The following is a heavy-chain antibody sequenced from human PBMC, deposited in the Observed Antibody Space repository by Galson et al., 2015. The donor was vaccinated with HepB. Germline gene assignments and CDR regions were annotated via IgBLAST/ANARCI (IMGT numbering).Heavy chain of an antibody. D-gene: IGHD6-6*01. CDR1: GFTFSSYA. J-gene: IGHJ6*02. Sequence: SLRLSCAASGFTFSSYAMHWVRQAPGKGLEWVAVISYDGSNKYYADSVKGRFTISRDNSKNTLYLQVNSLRAEDTAVYYCARDSAPPHYYYGMDVWGQGTTVTVSS. CDR3: ARDSAPPHYYYGMDV. V-gene: IGHV3-30-3*01. CDR2: ISYDGSNK.